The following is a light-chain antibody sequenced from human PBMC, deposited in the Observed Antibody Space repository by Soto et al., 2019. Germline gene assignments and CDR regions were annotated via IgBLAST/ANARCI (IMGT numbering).Light chain of an antibody. CDR3: NHTAA. J-gene: IGKJ4*01. CDR2: GAS. CDR1: QSVSSSY. V-gene: IGKV3-20*01. Sequence: EIVLTQSPGTLSLSPGERATLSCRASQSVSSSYLAWYQQKPGQAPRLLIYGASSRATGIPDRFSGSGSGTDFTLTISRLEPEDFVVYYCNHTAAFGGGTKVEIK.